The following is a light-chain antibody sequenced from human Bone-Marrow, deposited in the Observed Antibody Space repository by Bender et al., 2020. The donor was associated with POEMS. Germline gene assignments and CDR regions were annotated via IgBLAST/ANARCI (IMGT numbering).Light chain of an antibody. CDR1: SSDVGGYNY. Sequence: QSALTQPPSASGPPGQSVTISCTGTSSDVGGYNYVSWYQHHPGKAPKLMIYEVSKRPSGVPDRFSGSKSGNTASLTVSGLQAEDEGDYYCSSYTGSNNLKVFGGGTKLTVL. CDR2: EVS. CDR3: SSYTGSNNLKV. V-gene: IGLV2-8*01. J-gene: IGLJ2*01.